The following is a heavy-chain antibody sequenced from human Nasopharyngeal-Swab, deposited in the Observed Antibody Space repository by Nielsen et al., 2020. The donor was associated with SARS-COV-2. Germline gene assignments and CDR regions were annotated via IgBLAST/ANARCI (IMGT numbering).Heavy chain of an antibody. Sequence: GGSLRLSCAASGFTFSSYWMSWVRQAPGKGLEWVANINEDGSEKYYVDSVKGRFTISRDNAKNSLYLQMNSLRAEDTAVYYCARASFGYTFPFDYWGQGTLVTVSS. J-gene: IGHJ4*02. CDR1: GFTFSSYW. V-gene: IGHV3-7*03. D-gene: IGHD3-16*01. CDR3: ARASFGYTFPFDY. CDR2: INEDGSEK.